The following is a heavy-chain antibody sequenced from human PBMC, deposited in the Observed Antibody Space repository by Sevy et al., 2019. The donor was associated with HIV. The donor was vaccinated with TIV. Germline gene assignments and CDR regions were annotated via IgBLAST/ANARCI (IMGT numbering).Heavy chain of an antibody. CDR3: LIHHLGSFGY. CDR2: IYYSGNT. D-gene: IGHD7-27*01. CDR1: GGSINSSDYY. J-gene: IGHJ4*02. V-gene: IGHV4-39*01. Sequence: SETLSLTCTVSGGSINSSDYYWGWIRQPPGKGLEWIGSIYYSGNTYYNPSLKRRVTISVDTSKNQFSLKLSSVAAADTAVYYCLIHHLGSFGYWGQGTLVTVSS.